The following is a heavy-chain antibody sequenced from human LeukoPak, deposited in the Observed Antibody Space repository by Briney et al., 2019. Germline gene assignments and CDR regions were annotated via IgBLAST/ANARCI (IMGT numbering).Heavy chain of an antibody. D-gene: IGHD6-13*01. CDR3: ARWDEYSSSPDY. CDR1: GYTFTGFY. CDR2: INPHSADT. J-gene: IGHJ4*02. V-gene: IGHV1-2*02. Sequence: ASVKVSCTASGYTFTGFYMHWVRQAPGQGLEWMGWINPHSADTGYAQKFLGRVTMTRDMSISTIYMELTRLRSDDTALYYCARWDEYSSSPDYWGQGTLVTVSS.